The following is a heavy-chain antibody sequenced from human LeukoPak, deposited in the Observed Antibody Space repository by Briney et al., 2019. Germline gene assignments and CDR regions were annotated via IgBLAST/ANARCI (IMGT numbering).Heavy chain of an antibody. CDR1: GFTFSSYW. J-gene: IGHJ4*02. CDR3: ARDRGPGSDHYFDY. Sequence: GGSLRLSCAASGFTFSSYWMSWVRQAPGKGLEWGANIKQDGSEKYYVDSVKGRFTISRDNAKNSLYLQMNSLRAEDTAVYYCARDRGPGSDHYFDYWGQGTLVTVSS. V-gene: IGHV3-7*01. CDR2: IKQDGSEK. D-gene: IGHD3-10*01.